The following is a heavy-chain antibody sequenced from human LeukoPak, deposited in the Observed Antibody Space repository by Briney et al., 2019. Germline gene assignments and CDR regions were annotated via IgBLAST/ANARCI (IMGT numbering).Heavy chain of an antibody. Sequence: SETLSLTCSVSGGSISTYYWSWVRQPPGKGLKWIGYIYYSGSTNYNPSLKSRVIISVDTSKNQFSLDLTSVTAADSAVYFCARSYSNFYYGMDVWGQGTTVTVSS. J-gene: IGHJ6*02. V-gene: IGHV4-59*01. D-gene: IGHD4-11*01. CDR2: IYYSGST. CDR1: GGSISTYY. CDR3: ARSYSNFYYGMDV.